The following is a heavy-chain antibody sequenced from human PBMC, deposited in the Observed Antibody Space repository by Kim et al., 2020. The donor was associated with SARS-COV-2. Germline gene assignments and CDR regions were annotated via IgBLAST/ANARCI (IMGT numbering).Heavy chain of an antibody. CDR2: ISDSGGST. CDR3: APGGAYCGGDCYSPFDY. J-gene: IGHJ4*01. D-gene: IGHD2-21*02. CDR1: GITFGSYA. V-gene: IGHV3-23*01. Sequence: GGSLRLSCAASGITFGSYAVSWVRQAPGKGLEWVSAISDSGGSTYHADSVKGRFTISRDNSRNTLYLQMNSLRAEDTAVYYCAPGGAYCGGDCYSPFDY.